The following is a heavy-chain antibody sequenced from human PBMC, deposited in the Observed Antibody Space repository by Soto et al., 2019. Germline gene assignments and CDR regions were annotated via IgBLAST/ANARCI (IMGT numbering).Heavy chain of an antibody. CDR1: GFIFSSYG. V-gene: IGHV3-23*01. D-gene: IGHD3-10*01. Sequence: ELLESGGGLVQAGGSLRLSCAASGFIFSSYGMNWVRQAPGKGLEWVSGISDSGGSTYYADSVKGRFTVSRDNSKDTLYLQVSSLRAEDTAVYYCAKSGAIPLYYMDVWGKGTTVTVYS. CDR3: AKSGAIPLYYMDV. CDR2: ISDSGGST. J-gene: IGHJ6*03.